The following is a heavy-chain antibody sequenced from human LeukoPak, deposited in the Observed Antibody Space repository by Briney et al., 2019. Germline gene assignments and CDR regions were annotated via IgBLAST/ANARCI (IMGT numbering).Heavy chain of an antibody. V-gene: IGHV1-3*03. CDR1: GYTFSNYD. Sequence: GASVKVSCKASGYTFSNYDMNWVRQAPGQGLEWMGWINAANGYAKYSQELQGRVTITRDTSASAAYLELGSLRSEDTAVYYCAIRDGYRDYWGQGTLVTVSS. J-gene: IGHJ4*02. D-gene: IGHD5-24*01. CDR2: INAANGYA. CDR3: AIRDGYRDY.